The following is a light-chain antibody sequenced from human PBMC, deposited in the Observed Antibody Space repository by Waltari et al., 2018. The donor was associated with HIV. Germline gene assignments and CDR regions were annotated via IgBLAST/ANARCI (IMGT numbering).Light chain of an antibody. CDR2: DTS. CDR3: QQYNNWRALT. Sequence: IMMTQSPATLSVSPGERATLSCRASQSISRNLAWYQQKPGQAPRLLIYDTSTRASGIPARFSGSGSGTEFTLTISSLQSEDFAVYYCQQYNNWRALTFGGGTKVE. V-gene: IGKV3-15*01. CDR1: QSISRN. J-gene: IGKJ4*01.